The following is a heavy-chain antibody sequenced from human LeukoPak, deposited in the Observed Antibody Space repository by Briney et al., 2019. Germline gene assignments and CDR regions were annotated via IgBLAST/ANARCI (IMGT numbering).Heavy chain of an antibody. CDR2: IQYSGTT. V-gene: IGHV4-59*01. D-gene: IGHD6-13*01. CDR1: SGSITGYY. CDR3: ARDRAAGTLDF. J-gene: IGHJ4*02. Sequence: SETLSLTCTVSSGSITGYYWAWIRQPPGEGLKGIGYIQYSGTTEYSPSIASRASISVDTAKDQFSLNLRSATAADTAVYYCARDRAAGTLDFWGQGTLVTVSS.